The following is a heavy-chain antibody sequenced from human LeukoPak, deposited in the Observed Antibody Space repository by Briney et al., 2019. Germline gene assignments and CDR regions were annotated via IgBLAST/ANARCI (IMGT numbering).Heavy chain of an antibody. CDR1: GFTFDDYG. Sequence: PGGSLRLSCAASGFTFDDYGMSWVRQAPGKGLEWVSGINWTGGSTGYADSVKGRFTISRDNAKNSLYLQMNSLRAEDTALYYCARAGSVPYYYDSSGVYYMDVWGKGTTVTVSS. D-gene: IGHD3-22*01. V-gene: IGHV3-20*04. J-gene: IGHJ6*03. CDR2: INWTGGST. CDR3: ARAGSVPYYYDSSGVYYMDV.